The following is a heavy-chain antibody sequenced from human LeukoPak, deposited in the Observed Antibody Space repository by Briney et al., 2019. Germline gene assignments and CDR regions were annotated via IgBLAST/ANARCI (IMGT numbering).Heavy chain of an antibody. CDR1: GYSISSGYY. V-gene: IGHV4-38-2*01. J-gene: IGHJ4*02. CDR3: ARRWYYYDSSDDY. D-gene: IGHD3-22*01. CDR2: IYHSGTT. Sequence: SETLSLTCSVSGYSISSGYYWGWIRQPPGKGPEWIGSIYHSGTTYYNPSLKSRVTISVDTSKNQFSLNLSSVTAADTAVYYCARRWYYYDSSDDYWGQGTLVTVSS.